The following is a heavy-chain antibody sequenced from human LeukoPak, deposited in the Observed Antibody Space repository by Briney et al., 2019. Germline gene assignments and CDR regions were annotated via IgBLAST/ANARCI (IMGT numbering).Heavy chain of an antibody. CDR2: IYYSGST. J-gene: IGHJ4*02. D-gene: IGHD3-9*01. Sequence: SETLSLTCTVSGGSISSSSYYWGWIRQPPGKGLEWIGSIYYSGSTYYNPSLKSRVTISVDTSKNQFSLKLSSVTAADTAVYYCARSHVRYFDWLLYSTSWNYWGQGTLVTVSS. CDR3: ARSHVRYFDWLLYSTSWNY. V-gene: IGHV4-39*01. CDR1: GGSISSSSYY.